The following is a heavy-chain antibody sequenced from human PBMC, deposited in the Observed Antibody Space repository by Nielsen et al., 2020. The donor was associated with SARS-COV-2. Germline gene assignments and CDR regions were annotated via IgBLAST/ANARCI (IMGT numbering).Heavy chain of an antibody. V-gene: IGHV3-30*03. Sequence: GESLKISCAASGFTFSSYGMHWVRQAPGKGLEWVAVISYDGSNKYYADSVKGRFTISRDNSKNTLYLQMNSLRAEDTAVYYCARAGRYSYGYYPSPVYYYYGMDVWGQGTTVTVSS. J-gene: IGHJ6*02. CDR2: ISYDGSNK. D-gene: IGHD5-18*01. CDR1: GFTFSSYG. CDR3: ARAGRYSYGYYPSPVYYYYGMDV.